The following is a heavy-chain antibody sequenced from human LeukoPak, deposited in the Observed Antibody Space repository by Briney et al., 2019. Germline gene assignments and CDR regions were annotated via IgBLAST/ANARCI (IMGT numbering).Heavy chain of an antibody. CDR1: GFTFDDYA. Sequence: GGSLRLSCAASGFTFDDYAMHWVRQAPGKGLEWVSGISWNSGSIGYADFAKGRFTISRDNARNSLFLQMNTLRAEDTALYYCAKDRDPPYVGNSHGYYSDYWGQGTQVTVSS. D-gene: IGHD5-18*01. CDR2: ISWNSGSI. CDR3: AKDRDPPYVGNSHGYYSDY. J-gene: IGHJ4*02. V-gene: IGHV3-9*01.